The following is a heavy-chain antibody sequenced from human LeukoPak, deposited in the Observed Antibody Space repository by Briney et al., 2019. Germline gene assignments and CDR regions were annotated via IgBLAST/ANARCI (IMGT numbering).Heavy chain of an antibody. Sequence: PGGSLRLSCAASGFTFSSFGMHWVRQAPGKGLEWVAAISYDGSNKYYADSVKGRFTISRDSSKNTLYLQMNSLRAEDTAVYYCAKDLEVAARRRDLCEGYYWGQGTLVTVSS. D-gene: IGHD6-6*01. V-gene: IGHV3-30*18. CDR1: GFTFSSFG. CDR2: ISYDGSNK. J-gene: IGHJ4*02. CDR3: AKDLEVAARRRDLCEGYY.